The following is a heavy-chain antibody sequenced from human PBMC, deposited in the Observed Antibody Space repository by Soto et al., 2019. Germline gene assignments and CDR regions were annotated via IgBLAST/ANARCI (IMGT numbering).Heavy chain of an antibody. V-gene: IGHV1-69*13. Sequence: ASVKVSCKASGGTFSSYAISWVRQAPGQGLEWMGGIIPIFGTANYAQKFQGRVTITADESTSTAYMELSSLRSEDTAVYYCARTGEIAALRIAAAGLFDYWGQGTLVTVSS. CDR3: ARTGEIAALRIAAAGLFDY. J-gene: IGHJ4*02. CDR2: IIPIFGTA. CDR1: GGTFSSYA. D-gene: IGHD6-13*01.